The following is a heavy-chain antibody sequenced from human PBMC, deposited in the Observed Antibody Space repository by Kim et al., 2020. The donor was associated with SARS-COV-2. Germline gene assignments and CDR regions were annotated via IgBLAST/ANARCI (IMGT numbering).Heavy chain of an antibody. D-gene: IGHD3-9*01. J-gene: IGHJ6*02. CDR1: GFTFSNAW. Sequence: GGSLRLSCAASGFTFSNAWMSWVRQAPGKGLEWVGRIKSKTDGGTKDYAAPEKGRFTISRDDSKNTLYLQMNSLKTEDTAVYYFTTDIWTGYSGMDVWGQGTTVTVSS. CDR2: IKSKTDGGTK. CDR3: TTDIWTGYSGMDV. V-gene: IGHV3-15*01.